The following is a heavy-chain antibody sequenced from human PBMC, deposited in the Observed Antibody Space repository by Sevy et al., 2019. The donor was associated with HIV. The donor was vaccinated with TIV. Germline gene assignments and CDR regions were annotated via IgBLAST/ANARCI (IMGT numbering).Heavy chain of an antibody. CDR1: GFAVSDNC. CDR3: ARDRVVHNHYIFVAHYYGMDV. D-gene: IGHD4-4*01. Sequence: GGSLRLSCAVSGFAVSDNCMSWVRQSPGKGLEWVSVIFSGGRTSYADSVKGRFTVSRDGSKNTLYLHMDNLRAEDTATYYCARDRVVHNHYIFVAHYYGMDVWGQGTTVTVSS. CDR2: IFSGGRT. V-gene: IGHV3-53*01. J-gene: IGHJ6*02.